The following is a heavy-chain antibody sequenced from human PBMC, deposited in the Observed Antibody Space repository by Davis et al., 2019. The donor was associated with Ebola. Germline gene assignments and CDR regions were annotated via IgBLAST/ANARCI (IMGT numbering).Heavy chain of an antibody. V-gene: IGHV3-23*01. J-gene: IGHJ4*02. Sequence: PGGSLRLSCAASGFTFSSYAMSWVRQAPGKGLEWVSAISGSGGSTYYADSVKGRFTISRDNAKNSLYLQMNSLRGEDTAVYYCARSFNYGDLNFDYWGQGTLVTVSS. D-gene: IGHD4-17*01. CDR2: ISGSGGST. CDR3: ARSFNYGDLNFDY. CDR1: GFTFSSYA.